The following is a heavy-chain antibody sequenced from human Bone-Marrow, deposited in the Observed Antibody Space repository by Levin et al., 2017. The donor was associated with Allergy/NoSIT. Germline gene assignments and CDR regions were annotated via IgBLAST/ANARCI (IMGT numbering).Heavy chain of an antibody. Sequence: GESLKISCAASGFSFSNYGMHWVRQAPGKGLEWVAVISYDGSEKYYTDSVMGRFTISRDNSKNTLFLQLNSLRAEDTAVYYCVKSVAGTGIYGMDVWGQGTTVTVSS. V-gene: IGHV3-30*18. CDR2: ISYDGSEK. J-gene: IGHJ6*02. D-gene: IGHD6-19*01. CDR1: GFSFSNYG. CDR3: VKSVAGTGIYGMDV.